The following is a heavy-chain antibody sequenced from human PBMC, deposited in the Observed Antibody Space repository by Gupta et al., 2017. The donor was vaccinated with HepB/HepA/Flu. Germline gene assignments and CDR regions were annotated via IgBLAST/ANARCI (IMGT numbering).Heavy chain of an antibody. Sequence: EVQLVESGGGLVQPGGSLRLSCAASGSTFSSYWMTWVRQAPGKGLEWVANIKQDVTDRHYADSVKGRFTISRDNAKNSLYLQMNSLRADDTAVYYCARHRSGAFDFWGQGTLVTVSS. CDR3: ARHRSGAFDF. D-gene: IGHD3-10*01. J-gene: IGHJ4*02. CDR1: GSTFSSYW. CDR2: IKQDVTDR. V-gene: IGHV3-7*01.